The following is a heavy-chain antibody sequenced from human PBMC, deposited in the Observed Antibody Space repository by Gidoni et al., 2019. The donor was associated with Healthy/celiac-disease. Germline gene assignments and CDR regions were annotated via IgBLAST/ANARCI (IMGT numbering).Heavy chain of an antibody. CDR1: GFTFSNVW. Sequence: EVQLVESGGGLVKPGGSLRLSCAASGFTFSNVWMSWVRQAPGKGLEWVGRIKSKTDGGTTDYAAPVKGRFTISRDDSKNTLYLQMNSLKTEDTAVYYCTTAERLRFSCCGIDVWGQGTTVTVSS. J-gene: IGHJ6*02. V-gene: IGHV3-15*01. CDR2: IKSKTDGGTT. D-gene: IGHD5-12*01. CDR3: TTAERLRFSCCGIDV.